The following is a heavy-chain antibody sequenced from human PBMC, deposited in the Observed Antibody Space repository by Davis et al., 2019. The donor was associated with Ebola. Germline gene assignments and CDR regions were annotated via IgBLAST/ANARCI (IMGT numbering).Heavy chain of an antibody. J-gene: IGHJ6*02. CDR2: ISWNSGSI. V-gene: IGHV3-9*01. CDR3: ARDRYNWKGDYYYGMDV. CDR1: GFTFDDYA. D-gene: IGHD1-20*01. Sequence: SLKISCAASGFTFDDYAMHWVRQAPGKGLEWVSGISWNSGSIGYADSVKGRFTISRDNSKNTLYLQMNSLRAEDTAVYYCARDRYNWKGDYYYGMDVWGQGTTVTVSS.